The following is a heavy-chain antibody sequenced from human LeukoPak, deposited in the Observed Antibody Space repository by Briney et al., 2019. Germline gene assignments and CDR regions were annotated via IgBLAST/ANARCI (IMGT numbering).Heavy chain of an antibody. CDR3: ARGSIVGATFDYFDY. CDR2: INPNSGGT. Sequence: ASVKVSCKASGYTFTGYYIHWVRQAPGQGLEWMGWINPNSGGTDYAQKFQGRVTMTRDTSISTAYMDLSRLRSDDTAVYYCARGSIVGATFDYFDYWGQGTLVTVSS. CDR1: GYTFTGYY. J-gene: IGHJ4*02. D-gene: IGHD1-26*01. V-gene: IGHV1-2*02.